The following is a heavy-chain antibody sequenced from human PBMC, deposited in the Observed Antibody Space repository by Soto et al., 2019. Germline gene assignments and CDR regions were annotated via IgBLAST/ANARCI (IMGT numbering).Heavy chain of an antibody. J-gene: IGHJ5*02. CDR3: ARANLGYCSGGSCYSGNWFDP. CDR2: MNPNSGNT. CDR1: GYTFTSYD. D-gene: IGHD2-15*01. V-gene: IGHV1-8*01. Sequence: GASVKVSCKASGYTFTSYDINWVRQATGQGLEWMGWMNPNSGNTGYAQKFQGRVTMTRNTSISTAYMELSSLRSEDTAVYYCARANLGYCSGGSCYSGNWFDPWGQGALVTVSS.